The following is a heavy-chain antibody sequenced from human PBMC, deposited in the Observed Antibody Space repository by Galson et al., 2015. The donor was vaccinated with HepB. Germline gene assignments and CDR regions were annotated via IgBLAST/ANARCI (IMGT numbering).Heavy chain of an antibody. V-gene: IGHV3-21*01. CDR2: ISSSSSYI. J-gene: IGHJ4*02. Sequence: SLRLSCAASGFTFSSYSMNWVRQAPGKGLEWVSSISSSSSYIYYADSVKGRFTISRDNAKNSLYLQMNSLRAEDTAVYYCAGPRSGSYYANDYWGQGTLVTVSS. D-gene: IGHD1-26*01. CDR3: AGPRSGSYYANDY. CDR1: GFTFSSYS.